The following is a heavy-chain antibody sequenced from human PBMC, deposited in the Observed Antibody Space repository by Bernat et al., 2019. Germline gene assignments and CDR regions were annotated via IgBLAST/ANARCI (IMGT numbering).Heavy chain of an antibody. CDR1: GFTFSSYA. CDR2: ISYDGSNK. CDR3: ARYTYYFDY. J-gene: IGHJ4*02. D-gene: IGHD2-2*02. Sequence: QVQLVESGGGVVQPGRSLRLSCAASGFTFSSYAMHWVRQAPGKGLEWVAVISYDGSNKYYADSVKGRFTISRDNAKSSFSLQMNSLRAEDTAVYYCARYTYYFDYWGQGTLVTVSS. V-gene: IGHV3-30-3*01.